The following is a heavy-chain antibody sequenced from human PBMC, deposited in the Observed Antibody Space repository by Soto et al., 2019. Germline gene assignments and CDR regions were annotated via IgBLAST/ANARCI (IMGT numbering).Heavy chain of an antibody. J-gene: IGHJ4*02. CDR2: ISYSGST. CDR1: GGSISSYY. D-gene: IGHD6-13*01. Sequence: SETLSLTCTVSGGSISSYYWSWIRQPPGKGLEWIGYISYSGSTNYNPSLKSRVTISVDTSKNQFSLKLSSVTAADTVVYYCARAYSSSWYQNFLDCWGQGTLVTVSS. CDR3: ARAYSSSWYQNFLDC. V-gene: IGHV4-59*01.